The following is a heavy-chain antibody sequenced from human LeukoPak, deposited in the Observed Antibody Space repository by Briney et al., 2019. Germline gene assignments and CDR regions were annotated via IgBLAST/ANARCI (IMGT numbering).Heavy chain of an antibody. CDR2: IYTSGTT. Sequence: SQTLSLTCTVSGGSISSDNYYWSWIRQPAGKGLEWIGRIYTSGTTYYNPSLKSRVTISVDTSKNQFSLKLSSVTAVDTAVYYCARDQWGGNYIHDAFDIWGQGTMVTVSS. D-gene: IGHD4-23*01. CDR3: ARDQWGGNYIHDAFDI. J-gene: IGHJ3*02. CDR1: GGSISSDNYY. V-gene: IGHV4-61*02.